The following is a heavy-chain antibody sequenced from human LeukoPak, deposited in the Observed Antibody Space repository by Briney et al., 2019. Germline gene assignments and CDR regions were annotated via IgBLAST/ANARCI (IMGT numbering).Heavy chain of an antibody. CDR2: IYSGGST. D-gene: IGHD1-26*01. CDR1: GFTVSSNY. Sequence: GGSLRLSCAASGFTVSSNYMSWVRQAPGKGLEWVSVIYSGGSTYYADSVKGRFTISRDNSKNTLYLQMNSLRAEDTAVYYCAKHSGSYLNYYFDYWGQGTLVTVSS. J-gene: IGHJ4*02. V-gene: IGHV3-53*01. CDR3: AKHSGSYLNYYFDY.